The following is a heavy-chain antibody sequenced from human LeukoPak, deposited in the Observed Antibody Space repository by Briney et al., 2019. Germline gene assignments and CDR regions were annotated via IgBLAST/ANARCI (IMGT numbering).Heavy chain of an antibody. Sequence: GASVKVSCKASGYVFIGYYMNWMRQAPGQGLEWMGWINTNSGGTRYAQKFQGRVTMTRDTSISTAYMEVRSDDTAVYYCARKNYYDTSGRFDCWGQGTLVTVSS. CDR1: GYVFIGYY. J-gene: IGHJ4*02. V-gene: IGHV1-2*02. CDR2: INTNSGGT. CDR3: ARKNYYDTSGRFDC. D-gene: IGHD3-22*01.